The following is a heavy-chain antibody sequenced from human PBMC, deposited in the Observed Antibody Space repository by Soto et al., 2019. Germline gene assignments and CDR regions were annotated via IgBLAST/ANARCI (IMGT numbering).Heavy chain of an antibody. CDR2: IFWDDDK. J-gene: IGHJ1*01. D-gene: IGHD4-17*01. V-gene: IGHV2-5*02. CDR3: AHGQVTVTRAFQN. Sequence: SGPTLVNPTQTLTLTCTFSGFSLSTTSTTEVGVCWIRQPPGKALEWLALIFWDDDKRYSSTLKSRLTITKDTSKNQVVLTMTDVDPEDTATYFCAHGQVTVTRAFQNWGPGTLVTVSS. CDR1: GFSLSTTSTTEVG.